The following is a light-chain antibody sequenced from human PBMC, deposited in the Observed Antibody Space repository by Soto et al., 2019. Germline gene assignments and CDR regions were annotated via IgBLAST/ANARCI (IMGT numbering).Light chain of an antibody. CDR2: AAS. CDR3: QQSSCTPLT. V-gene: IGKV1-39*01. CDR1: QSISRF. Sequence: DIQMTQSPSSLSASVGDRVSITCRASQSISRFLNWYQQKPGKAPKLLIYAASSLQSGVPSRFSGSGSGTDFTLTISSLQPEDSASYYCQQSSCTPLTFGGGTKVEIK. J-gene: IGKJ4*01.